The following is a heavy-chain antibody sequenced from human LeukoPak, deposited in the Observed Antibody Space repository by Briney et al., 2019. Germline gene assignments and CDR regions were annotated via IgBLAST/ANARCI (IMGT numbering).Heavy chain of an antibody. CDR2: INGFGTEA. Sequence: PGGSLRLSCAASGFTFSGYYMFWVRQVPGKGLMWVAHINGFGTEATYADTVKGRFTISRDNAKNTLYLQMNGLRDEDTAVYYCARDPRNKGLDPLGQGTLVTVSS. V-gene: IGHV3-74*01. CDR1: GFTFSGYY. D-gene: IGHD1/OR15-1a*01. CDR3: ARDPRNKGLDP. J-gene: IGHJ5*02.